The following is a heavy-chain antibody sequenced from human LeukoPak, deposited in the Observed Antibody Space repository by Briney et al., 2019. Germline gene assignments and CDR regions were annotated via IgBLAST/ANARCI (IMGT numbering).Heavy chain of an antibody. Sequence: SETLSLTCTVSADSLRDYYWNWIRQSPGKGLEWIGYIYYTGNTNYNPSLKSRVTLSVDTSSKQFSLQMTSVTAADTAVYFCARGRFGSPPGCFESWGQGTLVTVSP. V-gene: IGHV4-59*01. CDR3: ARGRFGSPPGCFES. J-gene: IGHJ5*01. CDR1: ADSLRDYY. CDR2: IYYTGNT. D-gene: IGHD3-10*01.